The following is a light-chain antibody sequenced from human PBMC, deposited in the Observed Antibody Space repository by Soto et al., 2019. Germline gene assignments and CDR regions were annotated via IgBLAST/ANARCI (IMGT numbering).Light chain of an antibody. CDR2: DAS. CDR3: QQYNSYLWT. V-gene: IGKV1-5*01. CDR1: QSISSW. Sequence: DIQTTQSPSTLSASAGDRVTITCRASQSISSWLAWYQQKPGKAPKLLIYDASSLESGVPSRFSGSGSGTEFTLTISSLQPDDFATYYCQQYNSYLWTFGQGTKVDIK. J-gene: IGKJ1*01.